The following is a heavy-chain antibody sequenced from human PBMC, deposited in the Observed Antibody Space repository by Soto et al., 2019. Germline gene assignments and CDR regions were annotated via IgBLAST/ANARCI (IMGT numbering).Heavy chain of an antibody. D-gene: IGHD2-21*02. CDR1: GFRFSDYS. CDR3: ARLPKGSMVTS. CDR2: ITSSGDSI. J-gene: IGHJ4*02. Sequence: GGSLRLSCAASGFRFSDYSMNWVRQAPGKGLEWVSYITSSGDSIYYSDSVKGRFTVSRDNAKNSLFLQMNGLRDEDTAVYYCARLPKGSMVTSWGQGTLVTVSS. V-gene: IGHV3-48*02.